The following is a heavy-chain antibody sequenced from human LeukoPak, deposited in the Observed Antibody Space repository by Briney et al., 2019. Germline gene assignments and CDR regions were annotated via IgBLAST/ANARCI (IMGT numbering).Heavy chain of an antibody. J-gene: IGHJ4*02. CDR1: GFTFSSIA. CDR2: ISGSGGGT. CDR3: AKDLGRYRNNFFDY. Sequence: VGSLRLSRAASGFTFSSIAMSWVRQAPDKGLEWVSTISGSGGGTYYADSVKGRFTISRDDSKNTLYLQMNSLRADDTAVYYCAKDLGRYRNNFFDYWGQGNLVTVSS. D-gene: IGHD1-26*01. V-gene: IGHV3-23*01.